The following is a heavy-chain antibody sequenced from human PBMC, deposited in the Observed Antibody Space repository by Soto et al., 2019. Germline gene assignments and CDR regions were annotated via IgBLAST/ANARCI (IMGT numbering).Heavy chain of an antibody. V-gene: IGHV3-30*18. CDR2: ISYDGSNK. CDR1: GFTFSSYG. Sequence: QVQLVESGGGVVQPGRSLRLSCAASGFTFSSYGMHWVRQAPGKGLEWVAVISYDGSNKYYADSVKGRFTISRDNSKNTLYLQMNSLRAEDTAVYYCAKAPTPCSGGSCYSGYWGQGTLVTVSS. CDR3: AKAPTPCSGGSCYSGY. D-gene: IGHD2-15*01. J-gene: IGHJ4*02.